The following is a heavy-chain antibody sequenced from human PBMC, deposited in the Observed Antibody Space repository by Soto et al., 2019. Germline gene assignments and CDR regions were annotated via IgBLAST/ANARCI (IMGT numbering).Heavy chain of an antibody. V-gene: IGHV1-18*04. CDR2: ISAHNGNT. CDR1: GDTFSSFD. J-gene: IGHJ6*03. D-gene: IGHD4-17*01. Sequence: QVLLVQSGPEVKRPGASVKVSCKASGDTFSSFDISWVRQAPGQGPEWMGCISAHNGNTNFAQKFQGRVSLTTHTSVTTDYMELRGLISDDACVYFCTPFPFTVSGGNYHFHTDVWCTGTTVTVSS. CDR3: TPFPFTVSGGNYHFHTDV.